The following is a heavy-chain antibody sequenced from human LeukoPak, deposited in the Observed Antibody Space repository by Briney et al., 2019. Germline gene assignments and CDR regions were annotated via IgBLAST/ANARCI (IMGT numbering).Heavy chain of an antibody. Sequence: PSGTLSLTCAVSGGSISSSNWWSWVRQPPGKGLEWIGEIYHSGSTNYNPSLKSRVTISVDKSKNQFSLKLSSVTAADTAVYYCARSLFVGATLGAFDIWGQGTMVTVSS. V-gene: IGHV4-4*02. CDR2: IYHSGST. J-gene: IGHJ3*02. D-gene: IGHD1-26*01. CDR1: GGSISSSNW. CDR3: ARSLFVGATLGAFDI.